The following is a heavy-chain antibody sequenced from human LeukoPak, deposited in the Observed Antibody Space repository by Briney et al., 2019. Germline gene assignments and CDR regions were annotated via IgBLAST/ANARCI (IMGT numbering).Heavy chain of an antibody. CDR1: GGSISSSSYY. Sequence: SETLSLTCTVSGGSISSSSYYWGWLRQPPGKGLEWIGSIYYSGSTYYNPSLKSRVTISVDTSKNQFSLKLSSVTAADTAVYYCARRGLSSSWYPDYWGQGTLVTVSS. CDR3: ARRGLSSSWYPDY. CDR2: IYYSGST. J-gene: IGHJ4*02. D-gene: IGHD6-13*01. V-gene: IGHV4-39*01.